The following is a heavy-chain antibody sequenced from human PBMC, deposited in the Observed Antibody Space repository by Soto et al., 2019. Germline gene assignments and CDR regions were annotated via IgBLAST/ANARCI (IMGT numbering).Heavy chain of an antibody. Sequence: ASVKVSCKASGYTFTSYGISWVRQAPGQGLEWMGWISAYNGNTNYAQKPQGRVTMTTDTSTSTAYMELRSLRSDDTAGYYCARDGVTVTIYYMDVWGKGTTVTVSS. CDR1: GYTFTSYG. CDR2: ISAYNGNT. V-gene: IGHV1-18*01. D-gene: IGHD4-17*01. CDR3: ARDGVTVTIYYMDV. J-gene: IGHJ6*03.